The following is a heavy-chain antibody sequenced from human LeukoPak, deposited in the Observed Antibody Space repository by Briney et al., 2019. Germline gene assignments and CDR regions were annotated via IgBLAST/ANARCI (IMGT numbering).Heavy chain of an antibody. D-gene: IGHD3-10*01. J-gene: IGHJ4*02. CDR3: ARFTSRVWFGELYFDY. Sequence: GRSLRLSCAASGFTFSDYYMSWIRQAPGKGLEWVSYISSSSSYTNYADSVKGRFTISRDNAKNSLYLQMNSLRAEDTAVYYCARFTSRVWFGELYFDYWGQGTLVTVSS. CDR1: GFTFSDYY. V-gene: IGHV3-11*06. CDR2: ISSSSSYT.